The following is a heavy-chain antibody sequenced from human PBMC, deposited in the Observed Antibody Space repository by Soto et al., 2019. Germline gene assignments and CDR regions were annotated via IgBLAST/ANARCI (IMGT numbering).Heavy chain of an antibody. J-gene: IGHJ3*02. D-gene: IGHD1-7*01. Sequence: PSETVSLTCAVSSGSIRSSNWWSWVRQSPGKGLEWIGEIFHNGNTYYNPSLNSRVTISVDTSKNQFSLNLRSVTAADTAVYYCAKALPSLLGGTTFAFDIWGQGTMVTVSS. V-gene: IGHV4-4*02. CDR3: AKALPSLLGGTTFAFDI. CDR1: SGSIRSSNW. CDR2: IFHNGNT.